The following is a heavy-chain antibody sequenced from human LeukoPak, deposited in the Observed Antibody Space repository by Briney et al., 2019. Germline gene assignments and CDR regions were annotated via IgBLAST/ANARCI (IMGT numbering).Heavy chain of an antibody. V-gene: IGHV4-34*01. Sequence: PSETLSLTCAAYGGSFSGYYWSWIRQPPGKGLEWIGEINHSGSTNYNPSLKSRVAISVDTSKNQFSLKLSSVTAADTAVYYCARGRSWLWRNFDYWGQGTLVTVSS. CDR2: INHSGST. CDR1: GGSFSGYY. J-gene: IGHJ4*02. D-gene: IGHD5-12*01. CDR3: ARGRSWLWRNFDY.